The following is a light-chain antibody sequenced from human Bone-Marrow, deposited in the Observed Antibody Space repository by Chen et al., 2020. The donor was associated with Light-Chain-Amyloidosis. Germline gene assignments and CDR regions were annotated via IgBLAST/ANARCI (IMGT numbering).Light chain of an antibody. J-gene: IGKJ4*01. CDR1: QSISGY. CDR2: AAS. V-gene: IGKV1-39*01. CDR3: QQSYSTPLT. Sequence: DVQMTQSPSSLYASVGDRVTITCRASQSISGYLNWYQQKPGKAPKVLIYAASSLQSGVPSRFSGSGSGTDFTLNISSLQPEDFATYYCQQSYSTPLTFGGGTKVEIK.